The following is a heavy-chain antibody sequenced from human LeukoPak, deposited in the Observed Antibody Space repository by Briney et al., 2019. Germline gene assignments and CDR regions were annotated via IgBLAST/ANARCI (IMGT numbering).Heavy chain of an antibody. D-gene: IGHD3-10*01. CDR2: VYPGDSDSDT. J-gene: IGHJ4*02. V-gene: IGHV5-51*01. CDR3: ARRDYYGSGSYWGAFDY. Sequence: GESLKISCKGSGYSFTSYWIGWVRQMPGKGPEWMGVVYPGDSDSDTKYSPSLQGQVTISADKSISTAYLQWSSLKASDTAIYYCARRDYYGSGSYWGAFDYWGQGTLVTVSS. CDR1: GYSFTSYW.